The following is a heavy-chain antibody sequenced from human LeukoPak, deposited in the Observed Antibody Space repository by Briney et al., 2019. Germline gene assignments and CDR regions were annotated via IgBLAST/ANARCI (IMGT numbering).Heavy chain of an antibody. CDR3: ARDHHRRLYDSQARDTFDF. V-gene: IGHV3-7*01. CDR2: IKQDGSEK. CDR1: GFTFSSYW. Sequence: GGSLRLSCAASGFTFSSYWMSWVRQAPGKGLEWVANIKQDGSEKYYVDSVKGRFTISRDNAKNSLYLQMNSLRAEDTAVYYCARDHHRRLYDSQARDTFDFWGQGTMVTVSS. J-gene: IGHJ3*01. D-gene: IGHD3-22*01.